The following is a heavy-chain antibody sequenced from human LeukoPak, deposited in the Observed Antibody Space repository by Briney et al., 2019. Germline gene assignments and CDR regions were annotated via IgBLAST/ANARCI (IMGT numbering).Heavy chain of an antibody. CDR3: ATTDYGGNSVRY. Sequence: GASVKVSCKASGYTFTHYTMHWVRQAPGQRLEWMGWINAGNGNTKYSQKFQGRVIITRDTSASTAYMGLSSLRSEDTAVYYCATTDYGGNSVRYWGQGTLVTVSS. V-gene: IGHV1-3*01. D-gene: IGHD4-23*01. CDR1: GYTFTHYT. J-gene: IGHJ4*02. CDR2: INAGNGNT.